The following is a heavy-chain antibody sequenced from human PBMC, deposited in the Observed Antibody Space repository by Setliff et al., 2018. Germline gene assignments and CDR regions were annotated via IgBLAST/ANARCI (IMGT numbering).Heavy chain of an antibody. CDR1: GGSIRSSTHY. V-gene: IGHV4-39*01. CDR2: IYYSGLT. Sequence: KTSETLSLTCTVSGGSIRSSTHYWGWIRQPPGKGLEWIGTIYYSGLTYYTPSLRSRATISVDTSRNTLFLQMNSLRAEDTGVYYCAKDTHYYASSGYYCFDDWGQGTLVTVSS. J-gene: IGHJ4*02. D-gene: IGHD3-22*01. CDR3: AKDTHYYASSGYYCFDD.